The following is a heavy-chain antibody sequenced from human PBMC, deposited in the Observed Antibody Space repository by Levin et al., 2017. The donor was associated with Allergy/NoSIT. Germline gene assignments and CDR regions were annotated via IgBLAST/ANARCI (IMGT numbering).Heavy chain of an antibody. Sequence: SETLSLTCTVSGGSVSSGSYYWSWIRQPPGKGLEWIGYIYYSGSTNYNPSLKSRVTISVDTSKNQFSLKLSSVTAADTAVYYCAREPSGYSYGASTAPTVGYWGQGTLVTVSS. V-gene: IGHV4-61*01. CDR3: AREPSGYSYGASTAPTVGY. CDR2: IYYSGST. J-gene: IGHJ4*02. CDR1: GGSVSSGSYY. D-gene: IGHD5-18*01.